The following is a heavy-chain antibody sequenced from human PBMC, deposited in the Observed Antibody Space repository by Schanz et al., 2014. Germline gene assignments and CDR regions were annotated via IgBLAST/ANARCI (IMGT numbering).Heavy chain of an antibody. CDR2: IDYRGNP. D-gene: IGHD1-7*01. CDR1: GGSISSGGYF. CDR3: ATWSGTRLFHN. J-gene: IGHJ4*02. V-gene: IGHV4-31*04. Sequence: QVRLQQWGAGLLKPSQTLSLTCSVSGGSISSGGYFWTWIRQHPGKGLEWIGHIDYRGNPYYNESLKSRLTISLHASENQFSLQLTSVTAADTAVYYCATWSGTRLFHNWGQGTLVTVSS.